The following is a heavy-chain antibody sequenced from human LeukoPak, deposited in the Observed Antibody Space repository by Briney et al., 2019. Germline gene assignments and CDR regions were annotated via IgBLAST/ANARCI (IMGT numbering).Heavy chain of an antibody. Sequence: SETLSLTCTVSGGSISSGGHYWSWIRQTPGKGLEWIGYMFQSGSTYYNPSLKSRVTISVVRSKNQFSLNLSSVAAADTAVYYCASTRRGYFYGHGDNWGQGTLVTVSS. V-gene: IGHV4-30-2*01. D-gene: IGHD3-10*01. J-gene: IGHJ4*02. CDR3: ASTRRGYFYGHGDN. CDR1: GGSISSGGHY. CDR2: MFQSGST.